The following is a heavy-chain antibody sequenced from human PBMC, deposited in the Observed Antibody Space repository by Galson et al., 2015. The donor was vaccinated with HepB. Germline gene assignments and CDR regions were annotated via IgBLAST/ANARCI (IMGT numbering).Heavy chain of an antibody. CDR1: GYGFTTYG. D-gene: IGHD6-13*01. CDR2: ISGYNGHT. V-gene: IGHV1-18*01. CDR3: ARGSGFSISSSTFDY. Sequence: SVKVSCKASGYGFTTYGINWVRQAPGQGLEWMGWISGYNGHTKYAQKLQGRVTLTTDTPTRIAYMELRSLRSDDTAFYYCARGSGFSISSSTFDYRGQGTMVTVSS. J-gene: IGHJ4*02.